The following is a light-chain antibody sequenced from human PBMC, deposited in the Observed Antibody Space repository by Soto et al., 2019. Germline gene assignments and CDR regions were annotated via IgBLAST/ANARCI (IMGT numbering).Light chain of an antibody. V-gene: IGKV1-27*01. J-gene: IGKJ3*01. CDR2: AAS. CDR1: QGISNS. Sequence: DIQMTQSPSSLSASVGDRVTITCRASQGISNSLAWYQQKPGKVPKLLIYAASTLQSGVPSRFSGSGSGTDVTLTISSLQPEDVATYYWQKDNSAPPWNVGPRTKVDIK. CDR3: QKDNSAPPWN.